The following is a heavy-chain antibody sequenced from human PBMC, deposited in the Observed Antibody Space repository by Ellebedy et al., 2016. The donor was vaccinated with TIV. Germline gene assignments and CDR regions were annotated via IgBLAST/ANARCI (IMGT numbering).Heavy chain of an antibody. J-gene: IGHJ4*02. D-gene: IGHD6-19*01. CDR3: ARDYSSGWYYFDY. CDR2: IIPIFGTA. V-gene: IGHV1-69*13. CDR1: GGTFSSYA. Sequence: SVKVSCXASGGTFSSYAISWVRQAPGQGLEWMGGIIPIFGTANYAQKFQGRVTITADESTSTAYMELSSLRSEDTAVYYCARDYSSGWYYFDYWGQGTLVTVSS.